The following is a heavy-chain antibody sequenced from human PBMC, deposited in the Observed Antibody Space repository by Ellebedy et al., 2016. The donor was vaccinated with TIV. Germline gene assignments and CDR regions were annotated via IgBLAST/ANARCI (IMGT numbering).Heavy chain of an antibody. CDR1: CGSISSYY. CDR3: ARGDVDTAMVRDY. D-gene: IGHD5-18*01. V-gene: IGHV4-59*01. CDR2: IYYSGST. Sequence: GSLRLSCTVSCGSISSYYWSWIRQPPGKGLEWIGYIYYSGSTNYNPSLKSRVTISVDTSKNQFSLKLSSVTAADTAVYYCARGDVDTAMVRDYWGQGTLVTVSS. J-gene: IGHJ4*02.